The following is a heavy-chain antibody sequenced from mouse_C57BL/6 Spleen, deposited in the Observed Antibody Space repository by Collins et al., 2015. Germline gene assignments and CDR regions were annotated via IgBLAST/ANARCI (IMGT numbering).Heavy chain of an antibody. CDR2: INPYNDGT. Sequence: EVQLQQSGPELVKPGASVKMSCKASGYTFTSYVMHWVKQKPGQGLEWIGYINPYNDGTKYNEKLKGKATLTSDKSSSTAYMELSSLTSEDSAVYYCARSIMYYGSSFDYWGQGTTLTVSS. J-gene: IGHJ2*01. D-gene: IGHD1-1*01. V-gene: IGHV1-14*01. CDR3: ARSIMYYGSSFDY. CDR1: GYTFTSYV.